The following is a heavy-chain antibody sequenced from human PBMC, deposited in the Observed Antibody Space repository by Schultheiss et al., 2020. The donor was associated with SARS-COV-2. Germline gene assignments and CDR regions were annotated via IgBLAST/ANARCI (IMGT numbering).Heavy chain of an antibody. CDR3: ARDPVSGYSSRPGAMDV. D-gene: IGHD5-12*01. CDR2: ISYDGSNK. V-gene: IGHV3-30-3*01. CDR1: GFTFSNYW. J-gene: IGHJ6*02. Sequence: GGSLRLSCAASGFTFSNYWMTWVRQAPGKGLEWVAVISYDGSNKYYADSVKGRFTISRDNSKNTLYLQMNSLRAEDTAVYYCARDPVSGYSSRPGAMDVWGQGTTVTVSS.